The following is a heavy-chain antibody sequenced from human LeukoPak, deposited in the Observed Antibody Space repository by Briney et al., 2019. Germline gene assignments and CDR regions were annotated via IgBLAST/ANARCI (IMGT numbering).Heavy chain of an antibody. J-gene: IGHJ3*02. D-gene: IGHD4-17*01. V-gene: IGHV4-59*11. CDR1: DDSFSSHY. CDR3: ARDLVTVTKGFDI. CDR2: ISYIGRT. Sequence: SETLSLTRAVSDDSFSSHYWTWIRQPPGKGLEWIGYISYIGRTNYNPSLKSRVTISIDTSKNQFSLKLTSVTAADTAVYYCARDLVTVTKGFDIWGQGTMVSVSS.